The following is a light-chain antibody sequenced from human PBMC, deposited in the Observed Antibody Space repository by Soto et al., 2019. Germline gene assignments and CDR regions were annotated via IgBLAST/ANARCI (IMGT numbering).Light chain of an antibody. CDR3: QQSYKTPHT. CDR2: AAS. Sequence: DIQMTQSPSSLSASVGDRVTITCRASQGVSAYLLWYQQRQGTPPKLLIYAASNLVSGVPLRFSGSGSGTTFTLPISSLQPEDFATYYCQQSYKTPHTFGQGTKLETK. CDR1: QGVSAY. J-gene: IGKJ2*01. V-gene: IGKV1-39*01.